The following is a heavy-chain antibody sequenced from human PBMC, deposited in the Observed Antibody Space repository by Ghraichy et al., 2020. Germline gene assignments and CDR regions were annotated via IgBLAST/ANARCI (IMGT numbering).Heavy chain of an antibody. D-gene: IGHD3-10*01. J-gene: IGHJ2*01. V-gene: IGHV3-9*01. CDR2: ISWNSGSI. Sequence: GGSLRLSCAASGFTFDDYAMHWVRQAPGKGLEWVSGISWNSGSIGYADSVKGRFTISRDNAKNSLYLQMHSLRAEDTAFYYCAKEVLSGQTVGYFDLWGRGTLVTVSS. CDR3: AKEVLSGQTVGYFDL. CDR1: GFTFDDYA.